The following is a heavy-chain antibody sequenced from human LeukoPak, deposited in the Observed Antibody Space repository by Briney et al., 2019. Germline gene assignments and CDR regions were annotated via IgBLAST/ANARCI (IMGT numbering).Heavy chain of an antibody. D-gene: IGHD3-22*01. CDR3: ARAPRVYYYDSSGYGRGPFDY. Sequence: PSETLSLTCAVYGGSFSGYYWSWIRQPPGKGLEWIGEINHSGSTNYNPPLKSRVTISVDTSKNQFSLKLSSVTAADTAVYYCARAPRVYYYDSSGYGRGPFDYWGLGTLVTVSS. CDR2: INHSGST. V-gene: IGHV4-34*01. J-gene: IGHJ4*02. CDR1: GGSFSGYY.